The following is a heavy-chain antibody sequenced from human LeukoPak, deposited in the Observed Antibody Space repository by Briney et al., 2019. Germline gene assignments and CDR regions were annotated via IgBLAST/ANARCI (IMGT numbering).Heavy chain of an antibody. CDR3: ARFSRYCSGGSCYTAGNWFDP. D-gene: IGHD2-15*01. Sequence: GASVTVSCKASGYTFTGYYMHWVRQAPGQGLEWMGWINPNSGGTNYAQKFQGRVTMTRDTSISTAYMELSRLRSDDTAVYYCARFSRYCSGGSCYTAGNWFDPWGQGTLVTVSS. CDR1: GYTFTGYY. V-gene: IGHV1-2*02. J-gene: IGHJ5*02. CDR2: INPNSGGT.